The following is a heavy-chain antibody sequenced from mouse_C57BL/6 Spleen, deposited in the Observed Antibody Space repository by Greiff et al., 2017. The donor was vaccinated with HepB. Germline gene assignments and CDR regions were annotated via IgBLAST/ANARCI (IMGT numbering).Heavy chain of an antibody. CDR1: GYTFTDYY. J-gene: IGHJ2*01. D-gene: IGHD3-3*01. Sequence: VQLQQSGPELVKPGASVKISCKASGYTFTDYYMNWVKQSHGKSLEWIGDINPNNGGTSYNQKFKGKATLTVDKSSSTAYMELRSLTSEDSAVYYCASRAGTDYFDYWGQGTTLTVSS. V-gene: IGHV1-26*01. CDR2: INPNNGGT. CDR3: ASRAGTDYFDY.